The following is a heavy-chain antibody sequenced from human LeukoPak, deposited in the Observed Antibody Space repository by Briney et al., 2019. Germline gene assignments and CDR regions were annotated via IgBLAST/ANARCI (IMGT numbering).Heavy chain of an antibody. V-gene: IGHV3-21*01. CDR1: GFTFSSYS. J-gene: IGHJ4*02. CDR3: ARDREVYSRTLED. D-gene: IGHD6-13*01. Sequence: PGGSLRLSCAASGFTFSSYSMNWVRQAPGKGLEWVSSISSSSSSYIYYADSVKGRFTISRDNAKNSLYLQMNSLRAEDTAVYYCARDREVYSRTLEDWGQGTLVTVSS. CDR2: ISSSSSSYI.